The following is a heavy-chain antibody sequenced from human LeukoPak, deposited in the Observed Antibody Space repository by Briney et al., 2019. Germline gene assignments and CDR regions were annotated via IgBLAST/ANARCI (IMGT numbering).Heavy chain of an antibody. Sequence: ASVKVSCKASGYTFTGYYMHWVRQAPGQGLEWMGWINPNSGGTNYAQKFQGRVTMTRDTSISTAYMELSRLRSDDTAVYYCARGRFLDYGDYVEIIDAFDIWGQGTMVTVSS. CDR1: GYTFTGYY. CDR2: INPNSGGT. D-gene: IGHD4-17*01. CDR3: ARGRFLDYGDYVEIIDAFDI. V-gene: IGHV1-2*02. J-gene: IGHJ3*02.